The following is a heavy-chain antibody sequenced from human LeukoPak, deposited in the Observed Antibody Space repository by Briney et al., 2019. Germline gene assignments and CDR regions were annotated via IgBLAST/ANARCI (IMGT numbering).Heavy chain of an antibody. CDR1: GYTFTGYY. CDR3: ARDTDTRGYSSGWYWRPDYYGMDV. J-gene: IGHJ6*02. Sequence: ASVKVSCKASGYTFTGYYMHWVRQAPGQGLEWMGWINPNSGGTNYAQKFQGRVTMTRDTSISTAYMELSRLRFDDTAVYYCARDTDTRGYSSGWYWRPDYYGMDVWGQGTTVTVSS. V-gene: IGHV1-2*02. D-gene: IGHD6-19*01. CDR2: INPNSGGT.